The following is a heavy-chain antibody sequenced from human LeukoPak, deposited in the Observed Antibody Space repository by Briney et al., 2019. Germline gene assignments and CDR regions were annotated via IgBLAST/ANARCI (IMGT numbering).Heavy chain of an antibody. CDR1: GFTFSSYW. Sequence: SGGSLRLSCAASGFTFSSYWMRWVRQAPGKGLVWVSRINSDGSSTSYADSVKGRFTISRDNAKNTLYLQMNSLRAEDTAVYYCARGRAVVPAARKPHDAFDIWGQGTMVTVSS. V-gene: IGHV3-74*01. D-gene: IGHD2-2*01. CDR3: ARGRAVVPAARKPHDAFDI. CDR2: INSDGSST. J-gene: IGHJ3*02.